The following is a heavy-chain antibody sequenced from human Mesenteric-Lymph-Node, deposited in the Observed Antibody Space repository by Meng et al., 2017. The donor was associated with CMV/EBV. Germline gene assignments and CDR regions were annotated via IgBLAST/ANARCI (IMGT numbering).Heavy chain of an antibody. Sequence: GESLKISCAASGFTFNSYSMNWVRQAPGKGLEWVSYISGSSSTTYYADSVKGRFTISRDNAKNTLYLQMNSLRAEDTAVYYCAKGEYYDFWSGYIGMDVWGQGTTVTVSS. CDR2: ISGSSSTT. V-gene: IGHV3-48*04. CDR1: GFTFNSYS. CDR3: AKGEYYDFWSGYIGMDV. J-gene: IGHJ6*02. D-gene: IGHD3-3*01.